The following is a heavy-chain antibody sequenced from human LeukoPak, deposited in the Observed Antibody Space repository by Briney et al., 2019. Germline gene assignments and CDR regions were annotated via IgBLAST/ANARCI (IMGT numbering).Heavy chain of an antibody. D-gene: IGHD5-12*01. CDR3: AQDLAWIRFDN. Sequence: GGSLRLSCAASGFFFSTHGMNWVRQAPGKGLEWVSGISPRGDIKYYADSVKGRFTIYRDNSKNTVYLQMDSLRFEDAAIYYCAQDLAWIRFDNWGQGTLVTVSS. CDR1: GFFFSTHG. CDR2: ISPRGDIK. J-gene: IGHJ4*02. V-gene: IGHV3-23*01.